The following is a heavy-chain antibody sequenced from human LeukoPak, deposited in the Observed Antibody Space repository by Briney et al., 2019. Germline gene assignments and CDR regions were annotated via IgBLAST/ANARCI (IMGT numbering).Heavy chain of an antibody. CDR2: IYYSGST. V-gene: IGHV4-61*01. D-gene: IGHD6-19*01. J-gene: IGHJ3*02. CDR1: GGSLSSGSYY. CDR3: ARENIEIAVAGTGAFDI. Sequence: SETLSLTCTVSGGSLSSGSYYWSWLRQPPGRGLEWIGYIYYSGSTNYNPSLKSRVTISVDTSKNQFSLKLSSVTAADTAVYYCARENIEIAVAGTGAFDIWGQGTMVTVSS.